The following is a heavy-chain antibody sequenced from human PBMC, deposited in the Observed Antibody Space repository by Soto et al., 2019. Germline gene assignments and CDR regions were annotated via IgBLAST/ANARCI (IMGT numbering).Heavy chain of an antibody. V-gene: IGHV1-18*04. Sequence: ASVKVSCKASGYTFTSYGISWVRQAPGQGLEGMGWISAYNGNTNDAQKLQGRVTMTTDTSTSTAYMELRSLRSDDTAVYYCARRRRVPIFGVIRGGIDVWGQGNTVPVS. CDR2: ISAYNGNT. CDR1: GYTFTSYG. D-gene: IGHD3-3*01. J-gene: IGHJ6*02. CDR3: ARRRRVPIFGVIRGGIDV.